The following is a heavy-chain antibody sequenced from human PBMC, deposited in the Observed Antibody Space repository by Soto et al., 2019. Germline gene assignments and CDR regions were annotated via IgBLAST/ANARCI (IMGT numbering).Heavy chain of an antibody. CDR1: GFTFDDYG. CDR2: INWNGGST. V-gene: IGHV3-20*01. D-gene: IGHD3-3*01. Sequence: GGSLRLSCAASGFTFDDYGMSWVRQAPGKGLEWVSGINWNGGSTGYADSVKGRFTISRDNAKNSLYLQMNSLRAEDTALYHCARTNRDDFWSGYYPGYYYYMDVWGKGTTVTVSS. J-gene: IGHJ6*03. CDR3: ARTNRDDFWSGYYPGYYYYMDV.